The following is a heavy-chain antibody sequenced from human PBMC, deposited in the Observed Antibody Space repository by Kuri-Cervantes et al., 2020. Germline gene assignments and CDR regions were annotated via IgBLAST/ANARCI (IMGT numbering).Heavy chain of an antibody. CDR3: ARGHYGLDV. CDR1: GFTFSSYA. V-gene: IGHV3-23*01. CDR2: ISGSGGST. Sequence: GESLKISCAASGFTFSSYAMSWVRQAPGKGLEWVSVISGSGGSTYYADSLKGRFTISRDNSKNTLYLQMNSLRAEDTAVYYCARGHYGLDVWGQGTTVTVSS. J-gene: IGHJ6*02.